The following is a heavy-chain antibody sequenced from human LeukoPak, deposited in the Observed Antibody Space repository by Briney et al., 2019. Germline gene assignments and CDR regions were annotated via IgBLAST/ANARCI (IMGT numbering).Heavy chain of an antibody. CDR2: ITRNDNRT. CDR1: GFTFSNYA. V-gene: IGHV3-23*01. Sequence: GGSLRLSCAVSGFTFSNYAMSWVRQAPGKGLEWVSGITRNDNRTHYADSEKGRFTISRDNAKNTLSLEMNSLRAEDTGVYYCAREEVVAAQYYYYGMDVWGQGTTVTVSS. J-gene: IGHJ6*02. CDR3: AREEVVAAQYYYYGMDV. D-gene: IGHD2-15*01.